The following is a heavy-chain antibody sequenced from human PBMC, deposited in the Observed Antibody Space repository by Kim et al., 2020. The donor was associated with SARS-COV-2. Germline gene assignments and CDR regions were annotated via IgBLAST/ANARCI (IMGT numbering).Heavy chain of an antibody. CDR1: GFTFSSYG. CDR2: TCYDGSNK. CDR3: ARDQHFDLSENWFDP. Sequence: GGSLRLSCAASGFTFSSYGMHWVRQAPGKGLEWVAVTCYDGSNKYYADSVKGRFTISRDNSKNTLYLQMNSLRAEDTAAYYCARDQHFDLSENWFDPWGQGTLVTVSS. V-gene: IGHV3-33*01. J-gene: IGHJ5*02. D-gene: IGHD3-9*01.